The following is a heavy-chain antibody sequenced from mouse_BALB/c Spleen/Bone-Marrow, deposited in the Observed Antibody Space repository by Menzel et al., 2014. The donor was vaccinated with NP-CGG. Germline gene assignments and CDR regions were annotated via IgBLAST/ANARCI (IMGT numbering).Heavy chain of an antibody. CDR1: GYTFTSYD. CDR2: IYPGDGST. D-gene: IGHD3-2*01. CDR3: ARSGDSSGYGLAY. J-gene: IGHJ3*01. Sequence: VKLQESGPELVRPGALVKISCKASGYTFTSYDINWVKQRPGQGLDWIGWIYPGDGSTKNDEKLKCKATLTAHKSSSTAHMQLRKLTSENSEVYFCARSGDSSGYGLAYWGQGTLVTVST. V-gene: IGHV1S56*01.